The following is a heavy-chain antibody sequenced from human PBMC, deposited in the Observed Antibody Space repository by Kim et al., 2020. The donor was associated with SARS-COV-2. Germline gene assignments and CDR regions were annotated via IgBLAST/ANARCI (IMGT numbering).Heavy chain of an antibody. CDR3: ARLIGYYGSGSYRYGMDV. CDR1: GYSFTSYW. CDR2: IYPGDSDT. D-gene: IGHD3-10*01. V-gene: IGHV5-51*01. J-gene: IGHJ6*04. Sequence: GESLKISCKGSGYSFTSYWIGWVRQMPGKGLEWMGIIYPGDSDTRYSPSFQGQVTIPADKSISTAYLQWSSLKASDTAMYYCARLIGYYGSGSYRYGMDVWGEGTTVTVSS.